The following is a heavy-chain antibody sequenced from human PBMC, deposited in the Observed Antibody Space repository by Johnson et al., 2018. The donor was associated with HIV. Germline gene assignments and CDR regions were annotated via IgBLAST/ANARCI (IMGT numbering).Heavy chain of an antibody. CDR1: GFTFSSYA. CDR3: VKPPRGVTVVEAFDS. Sequence: VQPVESGGGVVQPGRSLRLSCAASGFTFSSYAMHWVRQAPGKGLEWVSYISSSGSTIYYADSVKGRFTISRDNSKNKLFLQMNSLRPEDTALDSCVKPPRGVTVVEAFDSWGQGTMVTVSS. CDR2: ISSSGSTI. J-gene: IGHJ3*02. D-gene: IGHD4-23*01. V-gene: IGHV3-48*01.